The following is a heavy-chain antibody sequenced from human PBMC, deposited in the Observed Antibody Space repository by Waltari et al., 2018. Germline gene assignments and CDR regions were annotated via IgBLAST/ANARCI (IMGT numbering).Heavy chain of an antibody. Sequence: QVQLQESGPGLVKPSETLSLTCTVPGGSISSYYWSWIRQPAGTGLEWIGRIYTSGSTNYNPSLKSRVTMSVDTSKNQFSLKLSSVTAADTAVYYCAREGGLEAYDFWSGYFPSPNYYGMDVWGQGTTVTVSS. D-gene: IGHD3-3*01. CDR1: GGSISSYY. CDR2: IYTSGST. J-gene: IGHJ6*02. V-gene: IGHV4-4*07. CDR3: AREGGLEAYDFWSGYFPSPNYYGMDV.